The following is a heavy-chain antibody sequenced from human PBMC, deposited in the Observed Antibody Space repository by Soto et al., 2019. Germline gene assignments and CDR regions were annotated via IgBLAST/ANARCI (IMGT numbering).Heavy chain of an antibody. Sequence: PSETLSLTCTVSGGSISSSSYYWGWIRQPPGKGLEWIGSIYYSGSTYYNPSLRSRVTISVDTSKNQFSLKLSSVTAADTAVYYCARQGYDFSSGYYIDYYYYGMDVWGQGTTVTVSS. D-gene: IGHD3-3*01. V-gene: IGHV4-39*01. CDR2: IYYSGST. CDR1: GGSISSSSYY. J-gene: IGHJ6*02. CDR3: ARQGYDFSSGYYIDYYYYGMDV.